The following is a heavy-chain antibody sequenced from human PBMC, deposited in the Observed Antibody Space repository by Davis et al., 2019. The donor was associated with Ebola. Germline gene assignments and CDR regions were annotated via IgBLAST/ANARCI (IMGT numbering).Heavy chain of an antibody. J-gene: IGHJ6*04. CDR1: VITSSTHA. D-gene: IGHD3-3*01. CDR3: AKSGLSFGVVKYHYGMDV. Sequence: GGSLRPSCTAPVITSSTHAMTWVRQAPGKGLEWVSAFSASGSITYYADSVKGRFTISRDNSKKTLYLQMNSLRAEDTAVYYCAKSGLSFGVVKYHYGMDVWGKGTTVTVSS. CDR2: FSASGSIT. V-gene: IGHV3-23*01.